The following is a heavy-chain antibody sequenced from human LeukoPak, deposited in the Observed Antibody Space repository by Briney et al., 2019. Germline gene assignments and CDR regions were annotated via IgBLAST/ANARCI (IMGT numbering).Heavy chain of an antibody. D-gene: IGHD3-3*01. Sequence: SETLSLTCTVSGGSISSYYWSWIRQPPRKGLEWIGYIYYSGSTNYNPSLKSRVTISVDTSKNQFSLKLSSVTAADTAVYYCARERGVVINLNDAFDIWGQGTMVSVSA. J-gene: IGHJ3*02. CDR3: ARERGVVINLNDAFDI. V-gene: IGHV4-59*12. CDR1: GGSISSYY. CDR2: IYYSGST.